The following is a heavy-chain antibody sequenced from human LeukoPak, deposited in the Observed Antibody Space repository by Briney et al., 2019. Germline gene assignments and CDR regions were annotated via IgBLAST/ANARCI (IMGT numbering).Heavy chain of an antibody. CDR1: GGSISSYY. J-gene: IGHJ5*02. CDR3: ARSYSSGWYSLIGFDP. CDR2: IYTSGST. Sequence: SETLSLTCTVSGGSISSYYWSWIRQPAGKGLEWIGRIYTSGSTNYNPSLKSRVTMSVDTSKNQFSLKLSSVTAADTAVYYCARSYSSGWYSLIGFDPWGQGTLVTVSS. D-gene: IGHD6-19*01. V-gene: IGHV4-4*07.